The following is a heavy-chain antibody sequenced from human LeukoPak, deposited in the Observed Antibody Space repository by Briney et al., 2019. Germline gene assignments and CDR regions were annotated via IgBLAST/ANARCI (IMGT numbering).Heavy chain of an antibody. Sequence: GGSLRLSCAASGFTFSSYWMHWVRQTPGKGLVWVSRINSDGSDRSYADSVKGRFTISRDNAKNTLYLQMNSLRVEDTAVYYCARVDYGDYVAAVDIWGQGTLVTVFS. J-gene: IGHJ3*02. CDR2: INSDGSDR. CDR3: ARVDYGDYVAAVDI. D-gene: IGHD4-17*01. CDR1: GFTFSSYW. V-gene: IGHV3-74*01.